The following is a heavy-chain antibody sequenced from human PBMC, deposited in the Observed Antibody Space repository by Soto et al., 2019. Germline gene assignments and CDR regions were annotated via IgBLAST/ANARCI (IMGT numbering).Heavy chain of an antibody. Sequence: ASVKVSCKASGYTFTSYGISWVRQAPGQGLEWMGWISAYNGNTNYAQKLQGRVTMTTDTSTSTAYMELRSLRSDDTAVYYCARDRDIVVVVAEQTPTDDAFDIWGQGTMVTVSS. V-gene: IGHV1-18*01. CDR1: GYTFTSYG. J-gene: IGHJ3*02. CDR2: ISAYNGNT. CDR3: ARDRDIVVVVAEQTPTDDAFDI. D-gene: IGHD2-15*01.